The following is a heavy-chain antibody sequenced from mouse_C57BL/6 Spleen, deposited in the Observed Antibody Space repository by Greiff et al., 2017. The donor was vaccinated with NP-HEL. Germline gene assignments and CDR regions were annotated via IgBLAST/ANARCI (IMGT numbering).Heavy chain of an antibody. V-gene: IGHV1-81*01. CDR1: GYTFTSYG. CDR3: ARGDDY. Sequence: VKLQESGAELARPGASVKLSCKASGYTFTSYGISWVKQRTGQGLEWIGEIHPSSGNTYYNEKFKDKATLTADKSSSTAYMELRSLTSEDSAVYFCARGDDYWGQGTTLTVSS. CDR2: IHPSSGNT. J-gene: IGHJ2*01.